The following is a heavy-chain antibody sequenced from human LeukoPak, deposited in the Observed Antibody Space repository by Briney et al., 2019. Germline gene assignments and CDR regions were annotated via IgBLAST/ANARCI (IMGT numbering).Heavy chain of an antibody. CDR1: GYTFTGYY. J-gene: IGHJ3*02. CDR3: ARTWDYVLMVYLAPGDAFDI. CDR2: INPNSGGT. D-gene: IGHD2-8*01. V-gene: IGHV1-2*02. Sequence: SVKVSCKASGYTFTGYYMHWVRQAPGQGLEWMGWINPNSGGTNYAQKFQGRVTMTRDTSISTAYMELSRLRSDDTAVYYCARTWDYVLMVYLAPGDAFDIWGQGTMVTVSS.